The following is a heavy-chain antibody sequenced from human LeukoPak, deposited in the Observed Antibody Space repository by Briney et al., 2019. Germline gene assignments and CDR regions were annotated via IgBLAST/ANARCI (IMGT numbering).Heavy chain of an antibody. J-gene: IGHJ4*02. Sequence: HPGGSLRLSCAASGFTFSSYAMSWVSQAPGKGLEWVSAISGSGGSTYYADSVKGRFTISRDNSKNTLYLQMNSLRAEDTAVYHCAKNHYDILTGYYPYFDYWGQGTLVTVSS. CDR3: AKNHYDILTGYYPYFDY. D-gene: IGHD3-9*01. V-gene: IGHV3-23*01. CDR2: ISGSGGST. CDR1: GFTFSSYA.